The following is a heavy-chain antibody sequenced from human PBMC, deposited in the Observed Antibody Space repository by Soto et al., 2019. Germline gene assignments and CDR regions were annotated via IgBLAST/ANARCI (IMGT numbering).Heavy chain of an antibody. CDR3: ARDRPHAWLDP. V-gene: IGHV1-46*01. CDR2: INPDDGGT. CDR1: GYTLSDFY. J-gene: IGHJ5*02. Sequence: QVQLVQSGADVKEPGDSVKVSCKASGYTLSDFYIQWVRQAPGQGLEWVAMINPDDGGTRYAQRFQGRVTVTRDTSTSTVYMEMTNLRSEDTALYYCARDRPHAWLDPWGQGTLVTVSS.